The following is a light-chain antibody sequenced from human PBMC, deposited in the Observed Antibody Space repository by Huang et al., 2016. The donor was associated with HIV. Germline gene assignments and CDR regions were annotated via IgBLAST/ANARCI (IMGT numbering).Light chain of an antibody. CDR2: DAS. CDR3: QQYNDWPPIT. Sequence: EIVMTQSPDTLSVFPGERVTLSCRASESVSSSLAWYQQKSGQRPRLLIYDASTRTTGSPARFSGSWSGTEFTLTINSLLSEDFAVYYCQQYNDWPPITFGQGTRLDMK. CDR1: ESVSSS. J-gene: IGKJ5*01. V-gene: IGKV3-15*01.